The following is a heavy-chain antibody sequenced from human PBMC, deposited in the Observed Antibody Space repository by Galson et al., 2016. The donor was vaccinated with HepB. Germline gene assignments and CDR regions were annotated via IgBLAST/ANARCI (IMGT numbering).Heavy chain of an antibody. CDR2: INPKSGGT. CDR1: GYTFTGYY. V-gene: IGHV1-2*02. CDR3: ARLSIAARPGRSYWDY. Sequence: SVKVSCKASGYTFTGYYMHWVRQAPGQGLEWMGWINPKSGGTNYAQKFQGRVTMTRDTSISTAYMELSRVRSDDTAVYYCARLSIAARPGRSYWDYWGQGTLVTVSS. J-gene: IGHJ4*02. D-gene: IGHD6-6*01.